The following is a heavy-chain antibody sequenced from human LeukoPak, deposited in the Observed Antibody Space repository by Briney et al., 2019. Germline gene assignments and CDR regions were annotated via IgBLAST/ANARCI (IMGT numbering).Heavy chain of an antibody. D-gene: IGHD6-13*01. CDR2: IWYDGSNK. J-gene: IGHJ4*02. Sequence: HTWGALGISCAASGFTLSSYGMHWGRQAPGKGVEWVAVIWYDGSNKYYADSVKGRFTISRDNSKNTLYLQMNSLRAEDTAVYYCARDAAGFDYWGQGTLVTVSS. CDR3: ARDAAGFDY. CDR1: GFTLSSYG. V-gene: IGHV3-33*01.